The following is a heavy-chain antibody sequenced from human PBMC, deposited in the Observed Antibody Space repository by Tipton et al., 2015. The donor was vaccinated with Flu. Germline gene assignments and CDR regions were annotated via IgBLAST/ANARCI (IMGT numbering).Heavy chain of an antibody. J-gene: IGHJ6*02. Sequence: LRLSCTVSGGSISSYYWTWIRQPPGKGLEWIGYIYYSGSTNYNPSLKSRVTISVDTSKNQFSLNLTSVTAADTAVFYCARVGDLWSGTNYGLDVWGQGTTVTVSS. V-gene: IGHV4-59*08. D-gene: IGHD3-3*01. CDR3: ARVGDLWSGTNYGLDV. CDR2: IYYSGST. CDR1: GGSISSYY.